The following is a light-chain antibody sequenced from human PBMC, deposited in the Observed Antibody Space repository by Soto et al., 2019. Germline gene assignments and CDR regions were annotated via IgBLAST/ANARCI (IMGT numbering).Light chain of an antibody. CDR3: SSYSTGGSYV. Sequence: QSVRTQPASVSGAPRQAIRITCTENSSDVGGYNSASGYQQHPGKAPKLLIYDVSNRPSGVSNRFSGSKSGNTASLTISGLQAEDEADYYCSSYSTGGSYVFGTGTKVTVL. V-gene: IGLV2-14*03. CDR1: SSDVGGYNS. CDR2: DVS. J-gene: IGLJ1*01.